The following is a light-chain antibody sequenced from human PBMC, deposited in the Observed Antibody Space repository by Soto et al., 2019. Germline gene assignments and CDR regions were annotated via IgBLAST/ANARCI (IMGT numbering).Light chain of an antibody. V-gene: IGKV1-5*01. CDR2: DAS. J-gene: IGKJ1*01. Sequence: QISQSAATVSASVGDRVTITCRASQSISGWLAWYQQKPGKPPKLLIYDASSLEGGVPSRFSGSGSGTEFTLTISSLQPDDFATYYCQQYYSYPWTFGQGTKVDI. CDR1: QSISGW. CDR3: QQYYSYPWT.